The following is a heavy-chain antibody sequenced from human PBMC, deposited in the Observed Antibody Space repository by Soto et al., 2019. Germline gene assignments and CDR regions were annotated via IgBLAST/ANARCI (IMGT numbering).Heavy chain of an antibody. CDR2: ISGSGGST. V-gene: IGHV3-23*01. J-gene: IGHJ4*02. CDR1: GFTFSSYA. D-gene: IGHD2-2*01. Sequence: GGSLRLSCAASGFTFSSYAMSWVRQAPGKGLEWVSAISGSGGSTYYADSVKGRFTISRDNSKNTLYLQMNSLRAEDTAVYYCAKDRSGYCSSTSCGYFDYWGQGTLVTV. CDR3: AKDRSGYCSSTSCGYFDY.